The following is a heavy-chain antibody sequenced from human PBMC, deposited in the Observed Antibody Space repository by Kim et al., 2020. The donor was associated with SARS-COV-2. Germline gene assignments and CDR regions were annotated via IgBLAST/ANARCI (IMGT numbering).Heavy chain of an antibody. Sequence: GRFTISRDNAKSSLYLQMNSLRDEDTAVYYCARLEVSYYYDSSGYFNFDYWGQGTLVTVSS. D-gene: IGHD3-22*01. J-gene: IGHJ4*02. V-gene: IGHV3-48*02. CDR3: ARLEVSYYYDSSGYFNFDY.